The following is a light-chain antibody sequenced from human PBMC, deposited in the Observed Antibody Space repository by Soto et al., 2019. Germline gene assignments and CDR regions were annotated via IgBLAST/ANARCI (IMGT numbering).Light chain of an antibody. J-gene: IGKJ5*01. Sequence: DIQMTQSPSTLSGSLSDRVTIXCRASQTISSWLAWYQQKPGKAPKLLIYKASTLKSGVPSRFSGSGSGTEFTLTISSLQPDDFATYYCQHYNSFPITFGQGTRLEIK. CDR1: QTISSW. CDR3: QHYNSFPIT. V-gene: IGKV1-5*03. CDR2: KAS.